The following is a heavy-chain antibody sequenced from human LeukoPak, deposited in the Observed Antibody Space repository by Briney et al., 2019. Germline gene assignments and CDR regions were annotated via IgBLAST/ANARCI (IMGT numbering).Heavy chain of an antibody. J-gene: IGHJ3*02. D-gene: IGHD1-1*01. V-gene: IGHV3-33*01. Sequence: GGSLRLSCTASGFTFSRYGMHWVRQAPGKGLEWLGVIWYDGSNKYYEESVKGRLTISRDNSKNTLFLHMNNLRVEDTGVYFCAREDDAFDIWGQGTMVTVSS. CDR1: GFTFSRYG. CDR2: IWYDGSNK. CDR3: AREDDAFDI.